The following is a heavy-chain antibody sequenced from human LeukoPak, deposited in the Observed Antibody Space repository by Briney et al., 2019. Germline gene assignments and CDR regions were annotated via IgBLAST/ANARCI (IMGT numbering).Heavy chain of an antibody. J-gene: IGHJ3*02. D-gene: IGHD3-10*01. CDR1: GYTFTSYY. CDR3: ATKTMVRGVNLAFDI. Sequence: ASVKVSCKASGYTFTSYYMHWVRQAPGQGLEWMGIINPSGGSTSYAQKFQGRATMTRDTSTSTAYMELSSLRSEDTAVYYCATKTMVRGVNLAFDIWGQGTMVTVSS. CDR2: INPSGGST. V-gene: IGHV1-46*01.